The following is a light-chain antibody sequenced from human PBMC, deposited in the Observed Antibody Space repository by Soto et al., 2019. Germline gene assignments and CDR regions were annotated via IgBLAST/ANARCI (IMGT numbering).Light chain of an antibody. J-gene: IGLJ2*01. CDR1: SGSIANTY. V-gene: IGLV6-57*03. CDR3: QSYDTTVG. Sequence: FMLTQPHSVSESPGETVTISCTRSSGSIANTYVQWYQQRPGSAPTIVIYEDDQRPSGVTDRFSGSTDSSSNSASLTISGLKTEDEADYYCQSYDTTVGFGGGTKVTVL. CDR2: EDD.